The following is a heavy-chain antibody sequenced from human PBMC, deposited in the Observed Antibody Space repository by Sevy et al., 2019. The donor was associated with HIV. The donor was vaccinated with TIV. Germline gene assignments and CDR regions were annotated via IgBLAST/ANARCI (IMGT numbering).Heavy chain of an antibody. J-gene: IGHJ4*02. D-gene: IGHD2-21*01. CDR1: GFTFSDYD. Sequence: GGSLRLSCAASGFTFSDYDISWIRQAPGKGLEWLSYISASGTTVFYANSVKGQFTISRDNAKNPVYLQMSSLRAEDTAVYYCAVCDCYARPLDYRRQGTLVTVSS. CDR2: ISASGTTV. CDR3: AVCDCYARPLDY. V-gene: IGHV3-11*01.